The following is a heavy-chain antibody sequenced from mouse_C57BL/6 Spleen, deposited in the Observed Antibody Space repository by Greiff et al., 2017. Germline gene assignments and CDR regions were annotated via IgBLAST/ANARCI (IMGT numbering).Heavy chain of an antibody. CDR3: ARQGIYDDCYVGV. J-gene: IGHJ1*03. Sequence: QVQLQQPGAELVKPGASVKLSCKASGYTFTRYWMHWVKQRPGQGLEWIGMIHPNSGSTNYNEKFKSKATLTVDKSSSTAYMQLSSLTSEDSAVYFCARQGIYDDCYVGVWGTGTTLTVSS. V-gene: IGHV1-64*01. CDR1: GYTFTRYW. CDR2: IHPNSGST. D-gene: IGHD2-3*01.